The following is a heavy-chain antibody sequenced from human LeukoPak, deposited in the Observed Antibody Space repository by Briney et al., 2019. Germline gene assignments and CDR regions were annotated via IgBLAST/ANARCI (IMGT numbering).Heavy chain of an antibody. J-gene: IGHJ5*02. CDR3: ARGSLSYYYGSGAYNWFDP. D-gene: IGHD3-10*01. V-gene: IGHV1-8*02. CDR1: GYTFTGYY. CDR2: MNPNSGNT. Sequence: ASVKVSCKASGYTFTGYYMHWVRQAPGQGLEWMGWMNPNSGNTGYAQKFQGRVTMTRNTSISTAYMELSSLRSEDTAVYYCARGSLSYYYGSGAYNWFDPWGQGTLVTVSS.